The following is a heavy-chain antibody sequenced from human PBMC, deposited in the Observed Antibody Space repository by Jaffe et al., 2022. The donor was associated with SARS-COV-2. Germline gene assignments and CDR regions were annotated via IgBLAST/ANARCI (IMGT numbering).Heavy chain of an antibody. CDR2: ISYDGSNK. CDR1: GFTFSSYA. V-gene: IGHV3-30-3*01. Sequence: QVQLVESGGGVVQPGRSLRLSCAASGFTFSSYAMHWVRQAPGKGLEWVAVISYDGSNKYYADSVKGRFTISRDNSKNTLYLQMNSLRAEDTAVYYCARDREIAVAGTRADGMDVWGQGTTVTVSS. D-gene: IGHD6-19*01. J-gene: IGHJ6*02. CDR3: ARDREIAVAGTRADGMDV.